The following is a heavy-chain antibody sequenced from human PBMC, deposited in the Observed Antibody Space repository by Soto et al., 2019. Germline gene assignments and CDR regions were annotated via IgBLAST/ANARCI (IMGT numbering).Heavy chain of an antibody. D-gene: IGHD6-6*01. J-gene: IGHJ4*02. CDR3: ARDESGSSSSGTFSSVEY. CDR2: IWYDGSNK. V-gene: IGHV3-33*01. CDR1: GFTFSSYG. Sequence: GGSLRLSCAASGFTFSSYGMHWVRQAPGKGLEWVAVIWYDGSNKYYADSVKGRFTISRDNSKNTLYLQMNSLRAEDTAVYYCARDESGSSSSGTFSSVEYWGQGTLVTVSS.